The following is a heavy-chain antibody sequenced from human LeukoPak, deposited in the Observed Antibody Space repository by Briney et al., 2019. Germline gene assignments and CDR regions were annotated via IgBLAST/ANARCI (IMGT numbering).Heavy chain of an antibody. CDR2: IIPIFGTA. V-gene: IGHV1-69*06. Sequence: SVKVSCKASGGTFSSYAISWVRQAPGQGLEWMGGIIPIFGTANYAQKFQGRVTITADKSTSTAYMELSSLRSEDTAVYYCAFPGIAAAGEGVDYYYYGMDVWGKETTVTVSS. D-gene: IGHD6-13*01. J-gene: IGHJ6*04. CDR3: AFPGIAAAGEGVDYYYYGMDV. CDR1: GGTFSSYA.